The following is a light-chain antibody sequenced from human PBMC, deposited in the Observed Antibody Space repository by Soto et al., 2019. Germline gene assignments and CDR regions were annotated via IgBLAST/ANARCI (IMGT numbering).Light chain of an antibody. J-gene: IGKJ2*01. CDR1: QGISSY. Sequence: AIRMTQSPSSLSASTGDRVTITCRASQGISSYLAWYQQKPGKAPKLLIYAASTLQSGVPSRFSGSGSGTDFTLTISCLQSEDFATYYCQQYYSYPHALGQGTK. V-gene: IGKV1-8*01. CDR2: AAS. CDR3: QQYYSYPHA.